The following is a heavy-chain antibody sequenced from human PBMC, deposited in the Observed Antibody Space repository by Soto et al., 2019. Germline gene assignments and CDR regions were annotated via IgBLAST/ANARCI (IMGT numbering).Heavy chain of an antibody. Sequence: WGSLRLSCAASGFIFNNYWMHWVRQAPGKGLVWVARINGDGSTTTYVGSAKGRFTISRDNAKNTVYLQMNSLRVEGTAVYYCGRGSGPRGRPYWGQGILVTVSS. V-gene: IGHV3-74*01. D-gene: IGHD1-26*01. CDR1: GFIFNNYW. CDR3: GRGSGPRGRPY. CDR2: INGDGSTT. J-gene: IGHJ4*02.